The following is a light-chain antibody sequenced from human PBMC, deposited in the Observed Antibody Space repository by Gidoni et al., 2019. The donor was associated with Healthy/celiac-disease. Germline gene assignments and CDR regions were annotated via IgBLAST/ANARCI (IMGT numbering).Light chain of an antibody. Sequence: QSALTQPAPVPGSPGPSTPISCTGTSSDVGGYNYVSWYQQHPGKAPKLMIYDVSNRPSGVSNRFSGSKSGNTASLTISGLQAEDEADYYCSSYTSSSTLVFGGGTKLTVL. CDR1: SSDVGGYNY. V-gene: IGLV2-14*03. CDR3: SSYTSSSTLV. J-gene: IGLJ2*01. CDR2: DVS.